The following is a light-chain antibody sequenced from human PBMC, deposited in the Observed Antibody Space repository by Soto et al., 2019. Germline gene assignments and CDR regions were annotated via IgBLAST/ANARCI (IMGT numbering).Light chain of an antibody. J-gene: IGKJ1*01. Sequence: DILMTQSPSTLSASVGERVTITFPASQSISRWLAWYQQKPGKAPKLLMYDASILENGVPLRFSGRGSGTEFTLTIASLQPDDFGTYFCQKYNNYPTWTLGKGTKVDIK. V-gene: IGKV1-5*01. CDR1: QSISRW. CDR2: DAS. CDR3: QKYNNYPTWT.